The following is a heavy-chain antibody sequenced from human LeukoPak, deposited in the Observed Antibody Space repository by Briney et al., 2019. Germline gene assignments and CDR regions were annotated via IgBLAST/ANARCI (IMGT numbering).Heavy chain of an antibody. D-gene: IGHD5-12*01. CDR2: INPNSGGT. V-gene: IGHV1-2*02. CDR1: GYTFTGYY. CDR3: ARGKPDRYSGYDRGYDY. Sequence: ASVKVSCKASGYTFTGYYMHWVRQAPGQGLEWVGWINPNSGGTNYAQKFQGRVTMTRDTSISTAYMELSRLRSDDTAVYYCARGKPDRYSGYDRGYDYWGQGTLVTVSS. J-gene: IGHJ4*02.